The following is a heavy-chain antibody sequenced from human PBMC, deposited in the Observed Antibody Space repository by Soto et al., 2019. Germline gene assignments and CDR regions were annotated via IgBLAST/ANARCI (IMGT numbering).Heavy chain of an antibody. J-gene: IGHJ6*02. D-gene: IGHD1-26*01. V-gene: IGHV4-31*03. CDR2: IYYSGST. CDR1: GDSISSNGYY. CDR3: AKRIVGTTGHAFDV. Sequence: SETLSLTCTVSGDSISSNGYYWSWIRQHPGKGLEWIGYIYYSGSTYYNPSLKSRVTISLDTSKKQFSLKLSSVTAADTAVYYCAKRIVGTTGHAFDVWGQGTTVTVSS.